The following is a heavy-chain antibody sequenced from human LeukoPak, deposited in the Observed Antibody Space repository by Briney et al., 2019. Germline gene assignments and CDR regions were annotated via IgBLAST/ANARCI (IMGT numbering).Heavy chain of an antibody. V-gene: IGHV5-51*01. CDR3: ARPARSSSPYFDY. CDR2: IYPGDSDT. Sequence: GESLKISCKGSGYSFTTYWIGWVRQMPGKGLEWMGIIYPGDSDTRYSPSFQGQVTISADKSISTAYLQWSSLKASDTAMYYCARPARSSSPYFDYWGQGTLVTVSS. D-gene: IGHD6-13*01. CDR1: GYSFTTYW. J-gene: IGHJ4*02.